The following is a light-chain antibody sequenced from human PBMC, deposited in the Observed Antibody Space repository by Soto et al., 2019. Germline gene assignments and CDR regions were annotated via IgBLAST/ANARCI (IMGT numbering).Light chain of an antibody. V-gene: IGKV3-20*01. CDR2: GAS. CDR1: QTVGNNY. Sequence: EIVLTQSPGTLSLSPGERATISCRASQTVGNNYLDWYQQKPGQAPMLLIYGASSRATVIPDMFSGSGSGTDFTLTISRLEPEDFAVYYCRQSATSPRTFGQGTKVEIK. J-gene: IGKJ1*01. CDR3: RQSATSPRT.